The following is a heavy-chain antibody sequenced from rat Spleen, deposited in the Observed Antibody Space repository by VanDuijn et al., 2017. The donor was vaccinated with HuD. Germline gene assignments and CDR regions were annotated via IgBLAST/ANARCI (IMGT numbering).Heavy chain of an antibody. Sequence: EVQLVESDGGLVQPGXSLKLSCAXSGXTXSDYXXAWVXXAPTKGLEWVATISYDDTSTYYRDSVKGQFTISRDNAKNTLYLQMDSLRSEDTATYYCARRGLEWSFDYWGQGVTVTVSS. J-gene: IGHJ2*01. D-gene: IGHD1-1*01. V-gene: IGHV5-29*01. CDR1: GXTXSDYX. CDR3: ARRGLEWSFDY. CDR2: ISYDDTST.